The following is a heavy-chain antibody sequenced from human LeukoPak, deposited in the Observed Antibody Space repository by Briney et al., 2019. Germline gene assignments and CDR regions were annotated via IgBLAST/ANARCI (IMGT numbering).Heavy chain of an antibody. Sequence: GGSLTLSCAASGFTFSSYAMSWVRQAPGKGLEWVSGISGSGGGTYYADSVKGRFTISRDNSKNTLYLQMNSLRAEDTAVYYCAKALSGYYYFPFDYWGQGTLVTVSS. D-gene: IGHD3-22*01. CDR3: AKALSGYYYFPFDY. CDR2: ISGSGGGT. CDR1: GFTFSSYA. J-gene: IGHJ4*02. V-gene: IGHV3-23*01.